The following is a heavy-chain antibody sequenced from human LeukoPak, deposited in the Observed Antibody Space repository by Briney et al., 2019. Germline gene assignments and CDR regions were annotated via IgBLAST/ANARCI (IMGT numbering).Heavy chain of an antibody. CDR1: GYSISSGYY. CDR3: ARHEPTIFGVVIILGYFGY. J-gene: IGHJ4*02. Sequence: PSETLSLTCAVSGYSISSGYYWGWIRQPPGKGLEWIGSIYYSGSTYYNPSLKSRVTISVDTSKNQFSLKLSSVTAADTAVYYCARHEPTIFGVVIILGYFGYWGQGTLVTVSS. D-gene: IGHD3-3*01. CDR2: IYYSGST. V-gene: IGHV4-38-2*01.